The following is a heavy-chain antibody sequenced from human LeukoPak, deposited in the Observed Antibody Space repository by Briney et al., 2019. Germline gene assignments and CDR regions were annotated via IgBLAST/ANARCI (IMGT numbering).Heavy chain of an antibody. Sequence: ASVKVSCKASGYTFTSFYMHWVRQAPGQGLERMGIINPNNGRTNYAQKFQGRVTMTRDTSTSTVYMELSSLRSEDTAVYYCAMTDYGDYVKYWGQGTLVTVSS. V-gene: IGHV1-46*01. CDR2: INPNNGRT. J-gene: IGHJ4*02. CDR3: AMTDYGDYVKY. D-gene: IGHD4-17*01. CDR1: GYTFTSFY.